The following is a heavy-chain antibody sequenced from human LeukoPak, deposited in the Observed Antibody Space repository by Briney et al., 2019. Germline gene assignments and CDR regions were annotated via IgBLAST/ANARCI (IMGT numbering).Heavy chain of an antibody. CDR2: IYYSGST. V-gene: IGHV4-59*01. Sequence: SETLSLTCTVSGGSINNYYWSWIRQPPGKGLEWIGYIYYSGSTNYNPSLKSRVTISVDTSKNQFSLKLSSVTAADTAVYYCASEVAVDAFDIWGQGTMVTVSS. J-gene: IGHJ3*02. CDR3: ASEVAVDAFDI. CDR1: GGSINNYY. D-gene: IGHD2-15*01.